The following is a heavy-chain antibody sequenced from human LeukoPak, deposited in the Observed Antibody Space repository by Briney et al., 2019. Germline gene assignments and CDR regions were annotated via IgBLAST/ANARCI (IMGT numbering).Heavy chain of an antibody. CDR1: GLTFSSYG. Sequence: PGGSLRLSCAASGLTFSSYGMHWVRQAPGKGLEWVAFIRYDGNNKYYADSVKGRFTISRDNSKNTLYLQMNSLRAEDTAVYYCAGTPYYYDSSGYQGAFDIWGQGTMVTVSS. D-gene: IGHD3-22*01. J-gene: IGHJ3*02. CDR2: IRYDGNNK. CDR3: AGTPYYYDSSGYQGAFDI. V-gene: IGHV3-30*02.